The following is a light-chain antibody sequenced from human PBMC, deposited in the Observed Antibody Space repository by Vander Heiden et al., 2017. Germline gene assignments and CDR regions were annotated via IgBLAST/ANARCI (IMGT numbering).Light chain of an antibody. J-gene: IGKJ1*01. CDR2: DAS. Sequence: DIQMTQSPSTLSASVGGRVTLTCRASQSVSNSLAWYQHKPGKAPDILIYDASNLESGVPSRFTGSGSGTEFTLTISSLQPDDFALYYCQQYITNPLTFGQGTKVE. CDR1: QSVSNS. V-gene: IGKV1-5*01. CDR3: QQYITNPLT.